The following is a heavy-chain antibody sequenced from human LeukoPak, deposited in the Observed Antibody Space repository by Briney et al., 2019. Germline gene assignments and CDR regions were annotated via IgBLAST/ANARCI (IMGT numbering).Heavy chain of an antibody. CDR2: INPNSGGT. CDR3: AREGGVVIIPVLVGGLDY. V-gene: IGHV1-2*02. Sequence: ASVKVSCKASGYTFTGYYMHWVRPAPGQGLEWMGWINPNSGGTNYAQKFQGRVTMTRDTSISTAYMELSRPRSDDTAVYYCAREGGVVIIPVLVGGLDYWGQGTLVTVSS. D-gene: IGHD3-3*01. J-gene: IGHJ4*02. CDR1: GYTFTGYY.